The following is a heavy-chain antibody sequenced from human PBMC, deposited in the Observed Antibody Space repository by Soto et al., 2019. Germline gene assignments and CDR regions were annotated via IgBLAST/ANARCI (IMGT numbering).Heavy chain of an antibody. CDR2: ISGSGGST. CDR1: GFTISSYA. J-gene: IGHJ4*02. V-gene: IGHV3-23*01. D-gene: IGHD1-7*01. Sequence: GGSLRLSCAASGFTISSYAMSWVRQAPGKGLEWVSAISGSGGSTYYADSVKGRFTISRDNSKNTLYLQMNSLRAEDTAVYYCAKGQYGGNWNYAIDYWGQGTLVTVSS. CDR3: AKGQYGGNWNYAIDY.